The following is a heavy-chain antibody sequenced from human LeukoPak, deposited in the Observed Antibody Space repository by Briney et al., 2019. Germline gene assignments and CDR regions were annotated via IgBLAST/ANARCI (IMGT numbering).Heavy chain of an antibody. D-gene: IGHD5-18*01. J-gene: IGHJ4*02. Sequence: KPSETLSLTCTASGGSISGYYWNWIRQPAGKGLEWIGRIYTSGSTNYNPSLKSRVTMSVDTSKNQFSLKLFSVTAADTAVYYCARDLGGYNYGYSFDYWGQGTLVTVSS. V-gene: IGHV4-4*07. CDR3: ARDLGGYNYGYSFDY. CDR1: GGSISGYY. CDR2: IYTSGST.